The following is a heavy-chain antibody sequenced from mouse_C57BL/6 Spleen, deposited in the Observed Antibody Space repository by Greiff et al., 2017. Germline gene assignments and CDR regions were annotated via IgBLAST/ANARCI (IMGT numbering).Heavy chain of an antibody. CDR1: GYTFTDYY. CDR3: ARKKNDGYSYWYFDV. D-gene: IGHD2-3*01. V-gene: IGHV1-26*01. Sequence: VQLQQSGPELVKPGASVKISCKASGYTFTDYYMNWVKQSHGKSLEWIGDINPNNGGTSYNQKFKGKATLTVDKSSSTAYMELRSLTSEDSAVYYCARKKNDGYSYWYFDVWGTGTTVTVSS. J-gene: IGHJ1*03. CDR2: INPNNGGT.